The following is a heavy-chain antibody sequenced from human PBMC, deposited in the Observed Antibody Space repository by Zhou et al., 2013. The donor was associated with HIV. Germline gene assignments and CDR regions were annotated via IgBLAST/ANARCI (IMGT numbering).Heavy chain of an antibody. J-gene: IGHJ6*03. CDR2: IIPIFGTA. V-gene: IGHV1-69*05. CDR1: GGTFSSYA. Sequence: QVQLVQSGAEVKKPGSSVKVSCKASGGTFSSYAISWVRQAPGQGLEWMGGIIPIFGTANYAQKFQGRVTITTDESTSTAYMELSSLRSEDTAVYYCARAHSHRPGRYYYYMDVWGKGTTGHRLL. D-gene: IGHD3-10*01. CDR3: ARAHSHRPGRYYYYMDV.